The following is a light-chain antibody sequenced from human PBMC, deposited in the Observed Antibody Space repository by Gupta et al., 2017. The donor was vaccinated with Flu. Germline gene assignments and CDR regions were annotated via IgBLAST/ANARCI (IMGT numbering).Light chain of an antibody. V-gene: IGKV1-5*03. Sequence: IQMTQSPSTLSASVGDSVTITCRASQSINNWLAWYQQKPGKAPKLLIYKASNLKSGVPSRFSGSESGTKFTLTINNLQPEDSATYYCHQHLYSPITFGGGTKVEIK. CDR2: KAS. CDR3: HQHLYSPIT. J-gene: IGKJ4*01. CDR1: QSINNW.